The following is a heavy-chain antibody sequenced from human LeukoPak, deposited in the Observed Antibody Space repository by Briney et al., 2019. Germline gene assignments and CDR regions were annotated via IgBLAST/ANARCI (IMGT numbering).Heavy chain of an antibody. V-gene: IGHV4-30-2*01. CDR3: ARGVVPARFWFDP. J-gene: IGHJ5*02. CDR1: GVSISSGGYS. Sequence: PSETLSLTCAVSGVSISSGGYSWSWIRQPPGKGLEWIGYIYHSGSTYYNPSLKSRVTISVDRSKNQFSLKLSSVTAADTAVYYCARGVVPARFWFDPWGQGTLVTVSS. CDR2: IYHSGST. D-gene: IGHD2-15*01.